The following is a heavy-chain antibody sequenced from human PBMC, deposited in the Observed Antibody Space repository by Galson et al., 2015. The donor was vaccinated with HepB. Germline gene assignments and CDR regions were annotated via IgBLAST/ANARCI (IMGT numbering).Heavy chain of an antibody. J-gene: IGHJ5*02. V-gene: IGHV4-31*03. D-gene: IGHD1-1*01. CDR3: ARARKYGTTGIDP. CDR2: IYYSGST. Sequence: LSLTCTVSGGSISSGGYYWSWIRQHPGKGLEWIGYIYYSGSTYYNPSLKSRVTISVDTSKNQFSLKLTSVTAADTAVYYCARARKYGTTGIDPWGQGTLVTVSS. CDR1: GGSISSGGYY.